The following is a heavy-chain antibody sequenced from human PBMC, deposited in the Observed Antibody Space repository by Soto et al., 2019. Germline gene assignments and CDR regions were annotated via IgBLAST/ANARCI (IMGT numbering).Heavy chain of an antibody. D-gene: IGHD2-2*01. CDR3: ARGGRYCSSTSCSYNWFDP. CDR1: GGTFSSYA. CDR2: IIPIFGTA. V-gene: IGHV1-69*13. Sequence: EASVKVSCKASGGTFSSYAISWVRQAPGQGLEWMGGIIPIFGTANYAQKFQGRVTITADESTSTAYMELSSLRSEDTAVYYCARGGRYCSSTSCSYNWFDPWGQGTLVTVSS. J-gene: IGHJ5*02.